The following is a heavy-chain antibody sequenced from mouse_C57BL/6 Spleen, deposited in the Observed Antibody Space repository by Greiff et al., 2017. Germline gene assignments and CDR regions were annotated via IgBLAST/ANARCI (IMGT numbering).Heavy chain of an antibody. Sequence: QVQLQQPGAELVRPGSSVKLSCKASGYTFTSYWMHWVKQRPIQGLEWIGNIDPSDSETHYNQKFKDKATLTVDKSSSTAYMQLSSLTSADSAVYDGAREMDDYDGETWFAYWGQGTLVTVSA. J-gene: IGHJ3*01. D-gene: IGHD2-4*01. CDR1: GYTFTSYW. V-gene: IGHV1-52*01. CDR3: AREMDDYDGETWFAY. CDR2: IDPSDSET.